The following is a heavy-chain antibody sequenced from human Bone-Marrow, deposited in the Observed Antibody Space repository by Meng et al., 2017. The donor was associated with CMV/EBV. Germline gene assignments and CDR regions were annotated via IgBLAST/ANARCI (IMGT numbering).Heavy chain of an antibody. V-gene: IGHV3-15*01. J-gene: IGHJ4*02. Sequence: GESLKISCAASGITFSNAWMSWVRQAPGKGLEWVGRIKSKTDGGTTDYAAPVKGRFTISRDDSKNTLYLQMNSLKTEDTAVYYCTTSMVRGVIITGPLGYWGQGTLVTVSS. CDR1: GITFSNAW. CDR3: TTSMVRGVIITGPLGY. D-gene: IGHD3-10*01. CDR2: IKSKTDGGTT.